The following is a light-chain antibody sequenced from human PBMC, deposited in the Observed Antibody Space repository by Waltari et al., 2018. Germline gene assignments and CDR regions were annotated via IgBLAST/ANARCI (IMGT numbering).Light chain of an antibody. CDR2: KDK. J-gene: IGLJ2*01. CDR3: QSTDRRGAVI. V-gene: IGLV3-25*03. Sequence: SYELTQPPSVSVSPGQTARITCSGDGLPNQNAYWYHQKAGQAPVMGVYKDKERPPGIPDRFSGSSSGTTVSLTISGVQAEDEADYYCQSTDRRGAVIFGGGTTLTVL. CDR1: GLPNQN.